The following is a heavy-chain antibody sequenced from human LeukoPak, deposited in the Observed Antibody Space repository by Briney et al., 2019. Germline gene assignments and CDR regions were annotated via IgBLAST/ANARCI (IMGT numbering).Heavy chain of an antibody. D-gene: IGHD3-22*01. Sequence: PSGTLSLTCAVSGGSISSSNWWSWVRQPPGKGLEWIGEIYHSGSTNYNPSLKSRVTISVDKSKNQFSLKLSSVTAADTAVYYCASLYYYDSSGYYRLDYWGQGTLVTVSS. J-gene: IGHJ4*02. CDR3: ASLYYYDSSGYYRLDY. CDR2: IYHSGST. CDR1: GGSISSSNW. V-gene: IGHV4-4*02.